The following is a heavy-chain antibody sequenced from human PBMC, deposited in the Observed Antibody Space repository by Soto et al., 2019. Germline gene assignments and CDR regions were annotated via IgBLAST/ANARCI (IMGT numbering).Heavy chain of an antibody. CDR1: GGSISDYQ. J-gene: IGHJ4*02. V-gene: IGHV4-59*01. CDR3: ARMRGLGEISAYFDY. Sequence: QVQLQESGPGLVKPSETLSLTCTVSGGSISDYQWNWMRQSPGKGLGWIGYIYYSRRTNYNPSLKSRLTISLDTSTKQFSLSLRSVTAADTAVYYCARMRGLGEISAYFDYWGQGTLVTASS. CDR2: IYYSRRT. D-gene: IGHD3-16*02.